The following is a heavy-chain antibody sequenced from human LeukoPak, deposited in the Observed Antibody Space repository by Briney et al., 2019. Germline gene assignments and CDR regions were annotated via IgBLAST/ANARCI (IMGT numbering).Heavy chain of an antibody. CDR1: GFTFSSYW. J-gene: IGHJ4*02. CDR2: VNSDGTDI. V-gene: IGHV3-74*01. Sequence: QSGGSLRLSCAASGFTFSSYWMLWVRQAPGKGLVWVSRVNSDGTDIHYEDSVKGRFTVSRDNAKNTLYLQMNSLRVDDTAVYYCVRGTSSSWSHFDSWGQGTLVTVSS. CDR3: VRGTSSSWSHFDS. D-gene: IGHD6-13*01.